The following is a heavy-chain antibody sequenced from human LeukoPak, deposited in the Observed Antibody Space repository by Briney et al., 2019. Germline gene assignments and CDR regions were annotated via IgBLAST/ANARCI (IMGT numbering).Heavy chain of an antibody. CDR1: GFTFTRTW. V-gene: IGHV3-7*04. CDR2: IKQDGSEK. J-gene: IGHJ4*02. CDR3: ARVFLERLTSGYFDN. D-gene: IGHD3-3*01. Sequence: GGSLRLSCAASGFTFTRTWMSWVRQAPGKGLEWVANIKQDGSEKYYVDSVKGRFTVSRDNPKNTLYLQMNNLRDDDTAVYYCARVFLERLTSGYFDNWGQGTLVTVSP.